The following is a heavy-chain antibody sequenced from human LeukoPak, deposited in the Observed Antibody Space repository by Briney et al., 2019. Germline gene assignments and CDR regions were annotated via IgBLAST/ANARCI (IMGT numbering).Heavy chain of an antibody. CDR3: TSSMSSSWFYFDY. Sequence: GGSLRLSCAASGFTFSSYAMSWVRQAPGKGLEWVGFIRSKAYGGTTEYAASVKGRFTISRDDSKSIAYLQMNSLKTEDTAVYYCTSSMSSSWFYFDYWGQGTLVTVSS. J-gene: IGHJ4*02. CDR2: IRSKAYGGTT. V-gene: IGHV3-49*04. D-gene: IGHD6-13*01. CDR1: GFTFSSYA.